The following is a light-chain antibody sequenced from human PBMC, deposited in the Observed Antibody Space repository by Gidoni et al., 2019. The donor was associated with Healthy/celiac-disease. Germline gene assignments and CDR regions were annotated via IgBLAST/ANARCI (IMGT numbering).Light chain of an antibody. CDR3: QQRSNWLT. V-gene: IGKV3-11*01. J-gene: IGKJ4*01. Sequence: IVLTQSPATLSLSPGERATLSCRASQSVSSYLAWYQQKPGQAPRLLIYDASNRATGIPARFSGSGCGTDFTLTISSLEPEDFAVYYCQQRSNWLTFGGGTKVEIK. CDR1: QSVSSY. CDR2: DAS.